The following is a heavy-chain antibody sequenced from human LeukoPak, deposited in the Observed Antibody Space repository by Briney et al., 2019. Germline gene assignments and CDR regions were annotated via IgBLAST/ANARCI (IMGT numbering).Heavy chain of an antibody. CDR1: GGSISSGGYY. J-gene: IGHJ6*02. Sequence: SQTLSLTCTVSGGSISSGGYYWSWIRQHPGKGLEWIGYIYYSGGTYYNPSLKSRVTISVDTSKNQFSLKLSSVTAADTAVYYCARGSRYCSSTSCYVTDYYYYGMDVWGQGTTVTVSS. V-gene: IGHV4-31*03. CDR3: ARGSRYCSSTSCYVTDYYYYGMDV. CDR2: IYYSGGT. D-gene: IGHD2-2*01.